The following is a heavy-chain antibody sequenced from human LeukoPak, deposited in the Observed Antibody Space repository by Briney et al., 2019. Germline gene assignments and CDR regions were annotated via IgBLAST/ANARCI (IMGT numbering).Heavy chain of an antibody. CDR1: GGSISGYY. D-gene: IGHD3-3*01. J-gene: IGHJ6*03. Sequence: PSETLSLTCTVSGGSISGYYWSWIRQPPGKGLEWIGEINHSGSTNYNPSLKSRVTISVDTSKNQFSLKLSSVTAADTAVYYCARVAIFGVVIIRYYYYMDVWGKGTTVTVSS. CDR3: ARVAIFGVVIIRYYYYMDV. CDR2: INHSGST. V-gene: IGHV4-34*01.